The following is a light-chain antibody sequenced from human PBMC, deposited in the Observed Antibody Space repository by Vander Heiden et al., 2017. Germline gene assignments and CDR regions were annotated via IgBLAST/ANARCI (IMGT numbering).Light chain of an antibody. J-gene: IGKJ4*01. V-gene: IGKV3-11*01. CDR1: QSVSSY. CDR2: DAS. Sequence: VLTQSPATLSLSPGVRATLSCRASQSVSSYVAWDQQKPRKATRLLICDASNRATGITARFSGSGSRTDYTLTISSLEPEDFAVYYCQQRSIWPSLTFGGGTKVEIK. CDR3: QQRSIWPSLT.